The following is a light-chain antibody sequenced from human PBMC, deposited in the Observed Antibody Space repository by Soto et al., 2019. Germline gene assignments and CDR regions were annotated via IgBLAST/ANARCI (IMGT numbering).Light chain of an antibody. V-gene: IGLV1-51*02. CDR2: END. CDR1: SSNIGKYY. Sequence: QSVLTQPPSVSAAPGQKVTMSCSGSSSNIGKYYVSWHQQLPGTAPKLLIYENDKRPSGIPDRFSGSKSGTSANLGITGLQTGDEADYYFGTWDISLTTFVFGTGTKLTVL. J-gene: IGLJ1*01. CDR3: GTWDISLTTFV.